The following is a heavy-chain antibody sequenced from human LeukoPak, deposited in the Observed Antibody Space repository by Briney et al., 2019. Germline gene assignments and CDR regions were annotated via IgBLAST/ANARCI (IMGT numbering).Heavy chain of an antibody. D-gene: IGHD6-6*01. CDR3: ARGDSSSSTRYYYYYMDV. Sequence: GASVKVSCKASGYTFTSYDINWVRQATGQGLEWMGWMNPNSGNTGYAQKFQGRVTMTRNTSISTAYMELSSLRSEDTAVYYCARGDSSSSTRYYYYYMDVWGKGTTVTVSS. V-gene: IGHV1-8*01. J-gene: IGHJ6*03. CDR2: MNPNSGNT. CDR1: GYTFTSYD.